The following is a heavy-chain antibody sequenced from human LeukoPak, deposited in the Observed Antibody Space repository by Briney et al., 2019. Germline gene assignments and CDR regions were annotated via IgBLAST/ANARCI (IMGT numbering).Heavy chain of an antibody. V-gene: IGHV3-69-1*02. CDR3: GRAFPPLRTSSAGDL. J-gene: IGHJ4*02. D-gene: IGHD3-16*01. Sequence: PGGSLRLSSSASGFTFSDYDMNWVRQAPGKGLEWGSSISGLSTHIYYGDSVKGRFSISRDNAKNSVYLQMNSLGVEDTAIYYCGRAFPPLRTSSAGDLWGQGILVTVSS. CDR1: GFTFSDYD. CDR2: ISGLSTHI.